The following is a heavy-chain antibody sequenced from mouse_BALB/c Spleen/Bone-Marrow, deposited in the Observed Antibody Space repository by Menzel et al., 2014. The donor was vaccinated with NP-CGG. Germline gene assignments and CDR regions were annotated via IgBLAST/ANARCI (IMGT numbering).Heavy chain of an antibody. D-gene: IGHD2-4*01. CDR3: ARDRGLTYFDY. J-gene: IGHJ2*01. CDR1: GFTFTHYY. CDR2: IRNKANGYTT. Sequence: EVQLVESRGGLVQPGGSLRLSCATSGFTFTHYYMSWVRQPPGKALEWLGFIRNKANGYTTEYSASVKGRFTISRDNSQSILYLQMNTLRAEDSATYYCARDRGLTYFDYWGQGTTLTVSS. V-gene: IGHV7-3*02.